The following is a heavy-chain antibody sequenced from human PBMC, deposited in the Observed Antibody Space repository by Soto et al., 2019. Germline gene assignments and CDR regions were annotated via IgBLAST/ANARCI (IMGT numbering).Heavy chain of an antibody. J-gene: IGHJ4*02. CDR3: ARDDYGIYPY. V-gene: IGHV1-2*02. CDR1: GYTVTDYY. CDR2: IHPRSGAT. Sequence: QVQLVQSGTEVKKPGASVTVSCKASGYTVTDYYIHWVRQAPGQGLEWMGWIHPRSGATIYAQKFQDRVTMTRDTSISTAYMDLSRLRSDDTAVYYCARDDYGIYPYWGQGTLVTVSS. D-gene: IGHD1-26*01.